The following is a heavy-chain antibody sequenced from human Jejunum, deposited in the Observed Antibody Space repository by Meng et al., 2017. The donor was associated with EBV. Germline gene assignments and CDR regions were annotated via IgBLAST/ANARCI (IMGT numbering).Heavy chain of an antibody. Sequence: EVQLVESGGGLVQPGGSLRLSCAASGFTFSSSAMIWVRQAPGKGLEWVSTISDSGGRAYYADSVKGRFTISRDNSKNMLYLQMNSLRGEDTAIYYCAQRRGGVPQAPTGGCFEYWGQGTLVTVSS. CDR2: ISDSGGRA. V-gene: IGHV3-23*04. D-gene: IGHD2-2*01. CDR3: AQRRGGVPQAPTGGCFEY. J-gene: IGHJ4*02. CDR1: GFTFSSSA.